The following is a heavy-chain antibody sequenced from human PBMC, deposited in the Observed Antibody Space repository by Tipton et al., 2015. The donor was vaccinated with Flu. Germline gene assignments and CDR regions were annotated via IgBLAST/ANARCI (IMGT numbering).Heavy chain of an antibody. J-gene: IGHJ4*02. CDR3: AETHTYGPYEGAVLY. D-gene: IGHD5-18*01. CDR1: GGSISSFY. V-gene: IGHV4-4*09. CDR2: IYNSEYT. Sequence: TLSLTCTVSGGSISSFYWNWIRQPPGKGLEWIGYIYNSEYTKYNPSLKSRVTISVDTSKKQFSLQLNSVTPDDTAVYYCAETHTYGPYEGAVLYWGQGTLVTVSS.